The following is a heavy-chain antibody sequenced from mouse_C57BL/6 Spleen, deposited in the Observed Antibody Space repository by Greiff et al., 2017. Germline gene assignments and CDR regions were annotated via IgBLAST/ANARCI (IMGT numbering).Heavy chain of an antibody. V-gene: IGHV1-39*01. CDR3: ASGDYSSSFYYFAY. Sequence: VQLQQSGPELVKPGASVKISCKASGYSFTDYNMNWVKQSNGKSLEWIGVINPNYGTTSYTQKFKGKAPLTVDKSSSTAYMHLNSLTSEDSAVYYGASGDYSSSFYYFAYWGQGTPLTVSA. D-gene: IGHD1-1*01. J-gene: IGHJ2*01. CDR2: INPNYGTT. CDR1: GYSFTDYN.